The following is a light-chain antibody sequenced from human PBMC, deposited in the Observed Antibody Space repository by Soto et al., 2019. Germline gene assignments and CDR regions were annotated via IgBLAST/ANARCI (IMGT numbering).Light chain of an antibody. J-gene: IGKJ4*01. CDR1: QDVSTW. V-gene: IGKV1-12*01. CDR3: QQGDSFPFT. Sequence: DIQMTQSPSSVSASVGDRVTITCRASQDVSTWVAWYQQKPGKAPKLLISAASTLQSGVPRRFSGRGSGTDFTLIISSLHPEDFATYFCQQGDSFPFTFGGGTKVQIK. CDR2: AAS.